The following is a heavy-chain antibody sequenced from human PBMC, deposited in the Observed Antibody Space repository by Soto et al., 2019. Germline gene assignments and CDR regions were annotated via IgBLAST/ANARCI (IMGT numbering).Heavy chain of an antibody. J-gene: IGHJ6*02. D-gene: IGHD3-22*01. CDR1: GYTFTGYY. CDR2: INPNSGGT. V-gene: IGHV1-2*04. CDR3: ARGGVVASSVVYYYGMDV. Sequence: QVQLVQSGAEVKKPGASVKVSCKASGYTFTGYYMHWVRQAPGQGLEWMGWINPNSGGTNYAQKFQGWVTMTRDTSISTAYMELGRLRSGDTAVYYCARGGVVASSVVYYYGMDVWGQGTTVTVSS.